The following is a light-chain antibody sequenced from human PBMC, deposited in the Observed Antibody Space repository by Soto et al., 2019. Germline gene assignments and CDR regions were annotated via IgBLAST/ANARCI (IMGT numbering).Light chain of an antibody. CDR2: GAS. CDR1: QNINNW. V-gene: IGKV1-5*01. Sequence: DTQMTQSPYTLSASVGDTVTVTCRARQNINNWLAWYQQKPEKVPKLLIYGASTLEDGVPSRFSGSRSGTEVTLTINSLQPDDFATYYCQRYDGYFGQGTKLEIK. CDR3: QRYDGY. J-gene: IGKJ2*01.